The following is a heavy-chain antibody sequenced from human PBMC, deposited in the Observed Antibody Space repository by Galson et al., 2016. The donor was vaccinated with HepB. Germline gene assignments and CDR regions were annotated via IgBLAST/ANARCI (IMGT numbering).Heavy chain of an antibody. D-gene: IGHD2-15*01. V-gene: IGHV3-15*01. CDR2: IKSKTEGGTT. Sequence: SLRLSCAASGFIFSNVWMNWVRQAPGKGLEWVGRIKSKTEGGTTDHAAPVKGRLTISRDDSKNTVNLQMNSLKTGDTAVYYCTTYGPFVSGGRGYHYGMDVWGQGTTVTVSS. CDR3: TTYGPFVSGGRGYHYGMDV. CDR1: GFIFSNVW. J-gene: IGHJ6*02.